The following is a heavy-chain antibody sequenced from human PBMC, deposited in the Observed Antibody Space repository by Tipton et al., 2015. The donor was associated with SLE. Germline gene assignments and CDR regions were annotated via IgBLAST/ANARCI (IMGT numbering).Heavy chain of an antibody. Sequence: TLSLTCIVSGGSISIYYWSWLRQSAGKGLEWMGRIHDSGSTTYNPSLGRRVTMSVDTSKNQFSLKLSSVTAADTAVYFCARPVVGVAAFHIWGPGTMVTVSS. CDR2: IHDSGST. CDR1: GGSISIYY. J-gene: IGHJ3*02. CDR3: ARPVVGVAAFHI. D-gene: IGHD1-26*01. V-gene: IGHV4-4*07.